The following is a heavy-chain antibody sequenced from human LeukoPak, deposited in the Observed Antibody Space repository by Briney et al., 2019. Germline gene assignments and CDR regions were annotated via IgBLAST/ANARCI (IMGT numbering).Heavy chain of an antibody. CDR2: IYTSGST. V-gene: IGHV4-4*07. J-gene: IGHJ3*02. D-gene: IGHD2-2*02. Sequence: PSETLSLTCTVSGGSISSYYWSWIRQPAGKGLEWIGRIYTSGSTNYNPSLKSRVTMSVDTSKNQFSLKLSSVTAADTAVYYCASGCSSTSCYINDAFDIWGQGTMVTVSS. CDR3: ASGCSSTSCYINDAFDI. CDR1: GGSISSYY.